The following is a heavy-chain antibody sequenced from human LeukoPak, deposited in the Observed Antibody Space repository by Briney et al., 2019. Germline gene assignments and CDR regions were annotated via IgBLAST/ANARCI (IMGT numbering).Heavy chain of an antibody. CDR1: GFTFSNAW. J-gene: IGHJ5*02. CDR2: IKSKTDGGTT. CDR3: TTVDICYDSGHNWFDP. D-gene: IGHD3-22*01. V-gene: IGHV3-15*01. Sequence: GGSLRLSCAASGFTFSNAWMSWVRQAPGKGLEWVGRIKSKTDGGTTDYAAPVKGRFTISRDDSKNTLYLQMNSLKTEDTAVYYCTTVDICYDSGHNWFDPWGQGTLVTVSS.